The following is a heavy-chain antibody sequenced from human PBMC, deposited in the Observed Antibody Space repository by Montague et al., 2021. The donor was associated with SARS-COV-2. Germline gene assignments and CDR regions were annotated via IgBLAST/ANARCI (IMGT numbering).Heavy chain of an antibody. Sequence: SETLSLTCVVSGASVTSINWWSWVRQPPGRGLEWIAEIYHTGITNFNPSLRSRVSISLDTSKNQFSLTLNSVTAADTATYFCASHPGFRELYSWGQGTLVTVSS. CDR3: ASHPGFRELYS. D-gene: IGHD1-7*01. CDR2: IYHTGIT. J-gene: IGHJ4*02. V-gene: IGHV4-4*02. CDR1: GASVTSINW.